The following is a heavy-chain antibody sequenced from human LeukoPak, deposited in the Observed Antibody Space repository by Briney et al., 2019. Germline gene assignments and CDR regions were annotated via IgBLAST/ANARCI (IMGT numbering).Heavy chain of an antibody. Sequence: ASVKVSCKASSYTFTNYGISWVRQAPGQGLEWVGWISAYNGNTNYAQNLQDRVTMTTDTSTSAAYMELRSLISDDTAVYYCAREGPVAVAGLDYWGQGTLVTVSS. V-gene: IGHV1-18*01. CDR1: SYTFTNYG. D-gene: IGHD6-19*01. J-gene: IGHJ4*02. CDR3: AREGPVAVAGLDY. CDR2: ISAYNGNT.